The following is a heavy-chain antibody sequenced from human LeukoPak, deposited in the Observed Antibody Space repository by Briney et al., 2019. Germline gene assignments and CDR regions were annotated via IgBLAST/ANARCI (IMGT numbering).Heavy chain of an antibody. V-gene: IGHV4-59*01. CDR3: AREVPRGDWFDP. Sequence: KPSETLSLTCTVSGGSISSYYWSWIRQPPGKGLEWIGYIYYSGSTNYNPSLKSRVTISVDTSKNQFSLKLSSVTAADTAVYYCAREVPRGDWFDPWGQGTLVTVSS. CDR1: GGSISSYY. J-gene: IGHJ5*02. CDR2: IYYSGST.